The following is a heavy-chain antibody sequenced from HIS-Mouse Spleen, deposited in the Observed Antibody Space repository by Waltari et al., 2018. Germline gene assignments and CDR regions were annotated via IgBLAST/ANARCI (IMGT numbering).Heavy chain of an antibody. J-gene: IGHJ3*02. Sequence: ASGFTFSSYGMHWVRQAPGKGLEWVAVIWYDGSNKYYADSVKGRFTISRDNSKNTLYLQMNSRRAEDTAVYYCAKNLARKDSGYDAFDIWGQGTMVTVSS. D-gene: IGHD5-12*01. CDR2: IWYDGSNK. V-gene: IGHV3-33*06. CDR3: AKNLARKDSGYDAFDI. CDR1: GFTFSSYG.